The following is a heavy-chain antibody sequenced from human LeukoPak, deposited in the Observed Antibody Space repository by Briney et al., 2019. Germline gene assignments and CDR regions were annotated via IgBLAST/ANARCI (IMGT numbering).Heavy chain of an antibody. D-gene: IGHD3-22*01. CDR2: IIPILGIA. J-gene: IGHJ4*02. CDR3: ASPPADYYDSRDYFDY. V-gene: IGHV1-69*04. Sequence: SVKVSCKASGGTFSSYVMSWVRQAPGQGLEWMGRIIPILGIADYAQKFQGRVTITADKSTSTAYMELSSLRSEDTAVYYCASPPADYYDSRDYFDYWGQGTLVTVSS. CDR1: GGTFSSYV.